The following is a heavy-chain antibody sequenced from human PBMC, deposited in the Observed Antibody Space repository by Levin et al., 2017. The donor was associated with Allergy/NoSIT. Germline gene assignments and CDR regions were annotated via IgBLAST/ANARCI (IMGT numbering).Heavy chain of an antibody. CDR2: INNDGSDT. CDR1: GFTFSSYW. D-gene: IGHD4-17*01. V-gene: IGHV3-74*01. J-gene: IGHJ2*01. CDR3: ARDRGRDYGDYVWYFDL. Sequence: ASVKVSCAASGFTFSSYWMYWVRQAPGKGLVWVSRINNDGSDTSYADSVKGRFTISRDNAKNTQYLQMNSLGAEDTAVYYCARDRGRDYGDYVWYFDLWGRGTLVTVSS.